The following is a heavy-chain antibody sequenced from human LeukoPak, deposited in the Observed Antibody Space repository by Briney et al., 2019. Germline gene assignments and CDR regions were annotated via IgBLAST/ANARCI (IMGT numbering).Heavy chain of an antibody. V-gene: IGHV4-59*01. CDR2: IYYSGST. J-gene: IGHJ4*02. CDR3: ARDVGGWSSSSYYKEYYFDY. CDR1: DDSISDYY. D-gene: IGHD6-6*01. Sequence: SETLSLTCTVSDDSISDYYWSWIRQPPGKGLEWIGYIYYSGSTNYNPSLKSRVTISVDTSKNQFSLKLSSVTAADTAVYYCARDVGGWSSSSYYKEYYFDYWGQGTLVTVSS.